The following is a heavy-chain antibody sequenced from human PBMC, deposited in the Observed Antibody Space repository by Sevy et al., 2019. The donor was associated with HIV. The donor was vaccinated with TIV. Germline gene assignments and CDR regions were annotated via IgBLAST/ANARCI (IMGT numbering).Heavy chain of an antibody. CDR1: GFTFSSYN. J-gene: IGHJ4*02. Sequence: GGSLRLSCAASGFTFSSYNMNWVRQAPGKGLEWVASISSASNYIYYADSVKGRLTISRNNAKNSLYLQMNSLRAEDTAVYYCARESLDSTGYPFDYWGQGTLVTVSS. CDR3: ARESLDSTGYPFDY. CDR2: ISSASNYI. D-gene: IGHD3-22*01. V-gene: IGHV3-21*01.